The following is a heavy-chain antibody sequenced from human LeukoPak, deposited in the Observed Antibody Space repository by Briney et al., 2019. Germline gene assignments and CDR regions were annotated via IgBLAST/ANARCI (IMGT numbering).Heavy chain of an antibody. V-gene: IGHV4-34*01. CDR3: ARSPGYCTNGVCYWNQSFDY. CDR2: INHSGST. J-gene: IGHJ4*02. D-gene: IGHD2-8*01. CDR1: GGSFSGYY. Sequence: KPSETLSLTCAVYGGSFSGYYWSWIRQPPGKGLEWIGEINHSGSTTSLKSRVTISVDTSKNQFSLKLSSVTAADTAVYYCARSPGYCTNGVCYWNQSFDYWGQGTLVTVSS.